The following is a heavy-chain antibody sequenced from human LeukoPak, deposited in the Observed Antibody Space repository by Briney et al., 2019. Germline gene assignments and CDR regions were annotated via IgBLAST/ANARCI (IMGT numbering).Heavy chain of an antibody. D-gene: IGHD3-22*01. J-gene: IGHJ3*02. CDR3: ARNGYYDSLRAFDI. Sequence: GESLKISSKGSGYSFTSYWIGWVRQMPGKGLEWMLIIYPGDSDTRYIPSFQGQVTISADKSISTAYLQWSSLKASDTAMYYCARNGYYDSLRAFDIWGQGTMVTVSS. CDR2: IYPGDSDT. V-gene: IGHV5-51*01. CDR1: GYSFTSYW.